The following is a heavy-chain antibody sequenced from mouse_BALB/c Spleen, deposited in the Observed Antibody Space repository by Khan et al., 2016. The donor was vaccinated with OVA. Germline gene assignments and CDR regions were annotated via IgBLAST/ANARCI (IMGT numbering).Heavy chain of an antibody. CDR2: INTSSGGT. CDR1: GYTFTSYY. D-gene: IGHD2-2*01. V-gene: IGHV1S81*02. Sequence: VQLVESGAELVKPGASVRLSCKASGYTFTSYYLYWVKQRPGQGLEWIGDINTSSGGTNFNEKFKSKATLTVDKSSSTAYIQLNSLTSEDSAVYYCSRSGYGSFAYWGQGTLVTVSA. J-gene: IGHJ3*01. CDR3: SRSGYGSFAY.